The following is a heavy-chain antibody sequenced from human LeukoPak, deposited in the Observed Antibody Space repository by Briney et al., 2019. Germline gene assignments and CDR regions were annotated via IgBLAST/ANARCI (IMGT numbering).Heavy chain of an antibody. CDR1: GFTFGNFG. Sequence: GGSLRLSCEASGFTFGNFGMTWVRQAPGKGLQWVSGITGSSTWTYYAASVKGRLTVSRDNSQNTLHLQMNSLRADDTAVYYCARELVSSGTGYFDLWGRGTLVTVSS. CDR2: ITGSSTWT. CDR3: ARELVSSGTGYFDL. J-gene: IGHJ2*01. V-gene: IGHV3-23*01. D-gene: IGHD3-10*02.